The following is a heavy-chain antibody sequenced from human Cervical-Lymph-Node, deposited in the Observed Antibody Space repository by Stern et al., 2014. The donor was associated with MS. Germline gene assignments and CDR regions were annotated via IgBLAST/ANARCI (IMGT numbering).Heavy chain of an antibody. CDR2: ISYDGNHK. D-gene: IGHD2-8*01. J-gene: IGHJ4*02. Sequence: VQLVESGGAVVQPGRSLRVSCAASGFTFSSYGMHWVRQAPGKGLEWVTVISYDGNHKYYAASVKGRFTISRDNSKNTLHLQMNSVTPDDTAIYYCARDYEDTSMLFDHWGQGTLVTVSS. CDR1: GFTFSSYG. V-gene: IGHV3-30*03. CDR3: ARDYEDTSMLFDH.